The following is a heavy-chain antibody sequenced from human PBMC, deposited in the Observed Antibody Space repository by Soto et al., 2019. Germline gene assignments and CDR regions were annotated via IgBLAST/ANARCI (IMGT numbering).Heavy chain of an antibody. CDR3: VKPPVITASYYYYDMDV. D-gene: IGHD4-4*01. V-gene: IGHV3-23*01. CDR2: ISGSGIRT. J-gene: IGHJ6*02. Sequence: GSLRLSCAASGXTFSTFAVSWVRQAPGKGLEWVSGISGSGIRTYYKDSVKGRFPISSDNSKKTFFLQMNSLSDEATAVYYCVKPPVITASYYYYDMDVWGQATSVTVPS. CDR1: GXTFSTFA.